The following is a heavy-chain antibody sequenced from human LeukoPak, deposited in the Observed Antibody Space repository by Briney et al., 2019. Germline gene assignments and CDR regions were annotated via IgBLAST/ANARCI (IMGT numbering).Heavy chain of an antibody. CDR3: ARDFGMAGATNAFDM. D-gene: IGHD1-26*01. V-gene: IGHV3-74*01. CDR1: GLTFNRYW. Sequence: GGSLRLSCAASGLTFNRYWMRWVRQAPGKGLVWVSRINSDGSNSTYADSVRGRFTISRDNAKNTLYLQMSSLRAEDTAVYYCARDFGMAGATNAFDMWGQGTMVTVSS. CDR2: INSDGSNS. J-gene: IGHJ3*02.